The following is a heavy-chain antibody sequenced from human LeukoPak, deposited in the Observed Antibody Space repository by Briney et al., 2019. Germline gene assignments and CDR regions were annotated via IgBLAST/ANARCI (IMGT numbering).Heavy chain of an antibody. CDR2: IYYSGST. J-gene: IGHJ3*02. CDR1: GGSISSGGYY. V-gene: IGHV4-31*03. CDR3: ARGWIIRGRPDALDI. D-gene: IGHD2-2*03. Sequence: SETLSLTCTVSGGSISSGGYYWSWIRQLPGKGLEWIGYIYYSGSTYYNPSLKSRVTISVDTSKNQFSLKLSSVTAADTAVYYCARGWIIRGRPDALDIWGQGTMVTVSS.